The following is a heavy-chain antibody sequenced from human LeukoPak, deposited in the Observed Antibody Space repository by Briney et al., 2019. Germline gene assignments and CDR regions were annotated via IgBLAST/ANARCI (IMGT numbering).Heavy chain of an antibody. CDR2: ISYDGSIK. V-gene: IGHV3-30-3*01. D-gene: IGHD2-15*01. J-gene: IGHJ4*02. Sequence: GSLRLSCAASGFTFSNYAIHWVRQTPGKGLEWVAVISYDGSIKFYADSVNGRFTISRDNSENTLYLQMNSLRAEDTAVYYCARAVVVSSYFDYWGQGTLVTVSS. CDR3: ARAVVVSSYFDY. CDR1: GFTFSNYA.